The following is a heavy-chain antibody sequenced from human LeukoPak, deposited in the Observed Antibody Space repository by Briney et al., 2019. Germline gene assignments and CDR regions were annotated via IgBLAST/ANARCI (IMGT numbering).Heavy chain of an antibody. CDR2: INHSGSA. Sequence: SETLSPTCAVSGGSFSGYYWTWIRQPPGKGLEWIGEINHSGSANYNPSLKSRVTISLDTSKNQFSLKLSSVTAADTAVYYCARRTHYYDSSPDAFDIWGQGTMVTVSS. J-gene: IGHJ3*02. V-gene: IGHV4-34*01. CDR1: GGSFSGYY. D-gene: IGHD3-22*01. CDR3: ARRTHYYDSSPDAFDI.